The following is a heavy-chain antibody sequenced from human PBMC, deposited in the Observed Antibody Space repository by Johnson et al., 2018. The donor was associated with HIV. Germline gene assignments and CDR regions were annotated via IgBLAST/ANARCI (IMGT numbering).Heavy chain of an antibody. CDR3: ANGQWDRGV. CDR2: ISSSGSTI. V-gene: IGHV3-48*01. D-gene: IGHD1-26*01. J-gene: IGHJ3*01. Sequence: VQLVESGGGVVQPGRSLRLSCAASGFTFSSYAIHWVRQAPGKGLEWVSYISSSGSTIYYADSVKGRFTISRDNSKNTLYLQMNSLRAEDTAVYYCANGQWDRGVWGQGTMVTVSS. CDR1: GFTFSSYA.